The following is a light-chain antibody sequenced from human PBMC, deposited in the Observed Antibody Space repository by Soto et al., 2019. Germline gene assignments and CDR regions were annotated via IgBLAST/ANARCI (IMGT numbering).Light chain of an antibody. CDR1: QDIRNG. Sequence: DIQMTQSPPAMSASVGDGVTITCRASQDIRNGLAWFQQKPGQVPKRLIYAASSLQSGVPSRFSAYGSGTEFTLTISSLQPEDFATYYCLQHNEYPRTCGQGTKVEF. CDR2: AAS. V-gene: IGKV1-17*03. CDR3: LQHNEYPRT. J-gene: IGKJ1*01.